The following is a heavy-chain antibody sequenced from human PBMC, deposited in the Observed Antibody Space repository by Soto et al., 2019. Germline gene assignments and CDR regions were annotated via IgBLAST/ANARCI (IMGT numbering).Heavy chain of an antibody. Sequence: QVQLVQSGAEVKKPGASVKVSCKASGYTFTTYDISCVRQAPGQGLEWMGRISTYNGNTNYPQSLQGRLTMTKDTSTTTAYMELRSLRCDDTAVYYCARDPYHVLMVNAQNLYGMDVWCQGTTVTVSS. CDR1: GYTFTTYD. V-gene: IGHV1-18*01. CDR3: ARDPYHVLMVNAQNLYGMDV. CDR2: ISTYNGNT. J-gene: IGHJ6*02. D-gene: IGHD2-8*01.